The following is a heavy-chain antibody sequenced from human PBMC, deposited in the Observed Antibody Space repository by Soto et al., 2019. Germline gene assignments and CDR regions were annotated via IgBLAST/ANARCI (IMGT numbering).Heavy chain of an antibody. D-gene: IGHD5-18*01. V-gene: IGHV1-8*01. CDR3: ARGGDTAGYYYYGMDV. J-gene: IGHJ6*02. CDR2: MNPNSGNT. CDR1: GYTFTSYD. Sequence: ASVKVSCKASGYTFTSYDINWVRQATGQGLEWMGWMNPNSGNTGYAQKFQGRVTMTRNTSISTAYTELSSLRSEDTAVYYCARGGDTAGYYYYGMDVWGQGTTVTVSS.